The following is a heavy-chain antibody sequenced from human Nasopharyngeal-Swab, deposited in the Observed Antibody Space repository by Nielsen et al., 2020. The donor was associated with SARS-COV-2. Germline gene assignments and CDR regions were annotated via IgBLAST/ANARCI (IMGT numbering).Heavy chain of an antibody. CDR1: GYTFTSYG. Sequence: ASVKVSCKASGYTFTSYGINWVRQAPGQGLEWMGWISAYNGNTNYAQKFQGRVTMTTDTSTSTADMELRSLRSEDTAVYYCARGNGGSYGYYYYGMDVWGQGTTVTVSS. CDR2: ISAYNGNT. J-gene: IGHJ6*02. D-gene: IGHD1-26*01. V-gene: IGHV1-18*01. CDR3: ARGNGGSYGYYYYGMDV.